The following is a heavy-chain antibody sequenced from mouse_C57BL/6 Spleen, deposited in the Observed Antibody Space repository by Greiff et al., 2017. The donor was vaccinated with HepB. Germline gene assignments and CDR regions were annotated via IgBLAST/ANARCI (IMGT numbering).Heavy chain of an antibody. D-gene: IGHD4-1*02. J-gene: IGHJ1*03. CDR1: GFNITDYY. CDR2: IDPEDGDT. CDR3: TLQLGHWYFDV. Sequence: VQLQQSGAELVRPGASVKLSCTASGFNITDYYMHWVKQRPEQGLEWIGRIDPEDGDTEYAPKFQGKATMTADTSSNTAYLQLSSLTSVDTAVYYCTLQLGHWYFDVWGTGTTVTVSS. V-gene: IGHV14-1*01.